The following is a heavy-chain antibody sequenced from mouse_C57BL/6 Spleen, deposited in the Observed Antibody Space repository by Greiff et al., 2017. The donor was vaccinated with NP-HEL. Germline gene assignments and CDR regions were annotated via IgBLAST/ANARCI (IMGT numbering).Heavy chain of an antibody. Sequence: LVESGPELVKPGASVKISCKASGYAFSSSWMNWVKQRPGKGLEWIGRIYPGDGDTNYNGKFKGKATLTADKSSSTAYMQLSSLTSEDSAVYFCARAITTVVPSYAMDYWGQGTSVTVSS. V-gene: IGHV1-82*01. D-gene: IGHD1-1*01. CDR2: IYPGDGDT. J-gene: IGHJ4*01. CDR3: ARAITTVVPSYAMDY. CDR1: GYAFSSSW.